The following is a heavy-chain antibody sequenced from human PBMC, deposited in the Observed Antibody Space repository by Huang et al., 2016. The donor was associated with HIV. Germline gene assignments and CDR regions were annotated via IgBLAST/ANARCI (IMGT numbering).Heavy chain of an antibody. CDR2: INNSGST. CDR3: ARCRDIAAMDTVDDALDI. Sequence: QVHLQQWGSGLLRPSETLSRTCAVYGGSFSNNYWSWVRRSRGKGLGWIWDINNSGSTNSHPSLMIRVTMSIDTPKNPFSLNLTSVTAADTALYFWARCRDIAAMDTVDDALDIWAQGAKVTVFS. D-gene: IGHD2-2*01. J-gene: IGHJ3*02. V-gene: IGHV4-34*02. CDR1: GGSFSNNY.